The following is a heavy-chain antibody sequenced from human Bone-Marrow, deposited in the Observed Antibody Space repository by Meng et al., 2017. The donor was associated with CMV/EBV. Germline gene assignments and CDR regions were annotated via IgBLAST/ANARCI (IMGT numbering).Heavy chain of an antibody. V-gene: IGHV2-5*02. CDR3: AHRPTEGLFNY. CDR2: IYWDGDK. J-gene: IGHJ4*02. CDR1: GFSLNSNGMG. Sequence: QIPLKDSGPARLKPTQTLTLTCTFSGFSLNSNGMGVGWIRQPPGKALEWLALIYWDGDKRYSPSLKSRLTITKDTSNNQVVLTMTNMGPVDTATYFCAHRPTEGLFNYWGQGTLVTVSS.